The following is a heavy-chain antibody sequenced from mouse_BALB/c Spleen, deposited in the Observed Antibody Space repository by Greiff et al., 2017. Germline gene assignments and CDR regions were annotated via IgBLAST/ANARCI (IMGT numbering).Heavy chain of an antibody. CDR2: INPSSGYT. Sequence: QVQLKQSAAELARPGASVKMSCKASGYTFTSYTMHWVKQRPGQGLEWIGYINPSSGYTEYNQKFKDKTTLTADKSSSTAYMQLSSLTSEDSAVYYCASRYYGRYFDVWGAGTTVTVSS. CDR3: ASRYYGRYFDV. V-gene: IGHV1-4*02. J-gene: IGHJ1*01. CDR1: GYTFTSYT. D-gene: IGHD1-1*01.